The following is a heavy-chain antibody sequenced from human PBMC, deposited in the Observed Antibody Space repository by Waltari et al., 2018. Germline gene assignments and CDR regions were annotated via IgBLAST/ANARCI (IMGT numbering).Heavy chain of an antibody. CDR3: AKVFNYGIDY. V-gene: IGHV3-30*18. D-gene: IGHD4-17*01. CDR2: ISNDGSNK. CDR1: GFTFSSYG. J-gene: IGHJ4*02. Sequence: QVQLVESGGGVVQPGRSLRLSCAASGFTFSSYGMHWVRQAPGKGLGGVAVISNDGSNKYYADSVKGRFTISRDNSKNTLYLQMNSLRAEDTAVYYCAKVFNYGIDYWGQGTLVTVSS.